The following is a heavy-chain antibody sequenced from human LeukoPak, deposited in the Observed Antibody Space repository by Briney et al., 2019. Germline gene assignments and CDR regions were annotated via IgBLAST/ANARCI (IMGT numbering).Heavy chain of an antibody. D-gene: IGHD3-22*01. V-gene: IGHV1-18*01. CDR2: ISAYNGNT. Sequence: ASEKVSCKASGYTFTSYGISWVRQAPGQGLEWMGWISAYNGNTNYAQKLQGRVTMTTDTSTSTAYMELRSLRSDDTAVYYCARTAVYYDRSGYYYYFDYWGQGTLVTVSS. J-gene: IGHJ4*02. CDR1: GYTFTSYG. CDR3: ARTAVYYDRSGYYYYFDY.